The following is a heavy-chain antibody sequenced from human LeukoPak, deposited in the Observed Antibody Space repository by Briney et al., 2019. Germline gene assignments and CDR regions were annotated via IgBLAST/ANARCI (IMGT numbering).Heavy chain of an antibody. CDR3: ARDYMMVNWFDP. CDR1: GFTFSSYA. D-gene: IGHD2-8*01. Sequence: PGGSLRLSCAASGFTFSSYAMHWVRQAPGKGLEWVAVISYDGSNKYYADSVKGRFTISRDNSKNTLYLQMNSLRAEDTAVCYCARDYMMVNWFDPWGQGTQVTVSS. V-gene: IGHV3-30-3*01. CDR2: ISYDGSNK. J-gene: IGHJ5*02.